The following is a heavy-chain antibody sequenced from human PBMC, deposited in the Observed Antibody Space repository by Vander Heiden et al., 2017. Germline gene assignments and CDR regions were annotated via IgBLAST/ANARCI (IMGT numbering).Heavy chain of an antibody. CDR3: ARDTVVNWNPEGMDV. V-gene: IGHV3-33*01. J-gene: IGHJ6*02. Sequence: QVQLVESGGGVVQPGRSLSLSWAASGFTFSSYGLHWVRPAPGKGLEWVAVIWYDGSNKDYADSVKGRFTISRDNSKNTLYLQMNSLRAEDTAVYYCARDTVVNWNPEGMDVWGQGTTVTVSS. CDR2: IWYDGSNK. D-gene: IGHD1-20*01. CDR1: GFTFSSYG.